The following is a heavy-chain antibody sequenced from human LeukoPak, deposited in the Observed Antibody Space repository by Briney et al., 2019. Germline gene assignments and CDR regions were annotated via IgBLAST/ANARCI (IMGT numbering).Heavy chain of an antibody. V-gene: IGHV4-34*01. D-gene: IGHD4-17*01. J-gene: IGHJ2*01. CDR3: AREGHDYGDYGWYFDL. Sequence: SETLSLTCAVYGGSFSGYYWSWIRQPPGKGLEWIGEINHSGSTNYNPSLKSRVTISVDTSKNQFSLKLSSVTAADTAVYYCAREGHDYGDYGWYFDLWGRGTLVTVSS. CDR2: INHSGST. CDR1: GGSFSGYY.